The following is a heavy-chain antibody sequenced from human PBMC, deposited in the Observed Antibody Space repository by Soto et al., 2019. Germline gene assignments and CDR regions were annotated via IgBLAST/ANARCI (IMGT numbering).Heavy chain of an antibody. Sequence: GGSLRLSCAASGFTFSSYSMNWVRQAPGKGLEWVSSISSSSSYIYYADSVKGRFTISRDNAKNSLYLQMNSLRAEDTAVYYCAKQLVGGGWDYGMDVWGQGTTVTVSS. V-gene: IGHV3-21*01. CDR3: AKQLVGGGWDYGMDV. D-gene: IGHD6-6*01. CDR2: ISSSSSYI. CDR1: GFTFSSYS. J-gene: IGHJ6*02.